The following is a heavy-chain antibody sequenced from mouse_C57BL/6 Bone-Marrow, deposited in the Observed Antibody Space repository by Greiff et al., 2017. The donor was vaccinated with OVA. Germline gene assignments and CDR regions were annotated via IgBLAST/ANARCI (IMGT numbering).Heavy chain of an antibody. CDR3: ARGGIIPWFAY. V-gene: IGHV1-50*01. CDR2: IDPSDSYT. CDR1: GYTFTSYW. J-gene: IGHJ3*01. Sequence: QVQLQQPGAELVKPGASVKLSCKASGYTFTSYWMQWVKQRPGQGLEWIGEIDPSDSYTNYNQKFKGKATLTVDTSSSTAYRQLSSLTSEDSAVYYWARGGIIPWFAYWGQGTLVTVSA. D-gene: IGHD1-1*01.